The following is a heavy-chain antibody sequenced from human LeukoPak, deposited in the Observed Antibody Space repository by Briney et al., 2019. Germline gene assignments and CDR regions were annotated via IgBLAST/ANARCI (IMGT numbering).Heavy chain of an antibody. J-gene: IGHJ3*02. D-gene: IGHD6-13*01. CDR2: ISAYNGNT. CDR3: ARDPAHSSSWYLDAFDI. CDR1: GYTFTSYG. V-gene: IGHV1-18*01. Sequence: ASVKVSCKASGYTFTSYGISWVRQAPGQGLEWVGRISAYNGNTNYAQKLQGRVTMTTDTSTSTAYMELRSLRSDDTAVYYCARDPAHSSSWYLDAFDIWGQGTMVTVSS.